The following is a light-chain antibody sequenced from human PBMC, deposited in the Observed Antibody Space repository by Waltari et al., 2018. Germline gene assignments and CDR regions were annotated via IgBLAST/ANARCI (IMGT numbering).Light chain of an antibody. J-gene: IGLJ3*02. CDR1: SSDVGGYPY. CDR2: DVT. V-gene: IGLV2-14*03. CDR3: SSYTSSSTWV. Sequence: QSALTQPAPVSGSPGQSITISCTGPSSDVGGYPYVSWYQQHPGKAPKLMIYDVTTRPSGVSNRFSGSKSVNTASLTISGLQAEDEADYYCSSYTSSSTWVFGGGTKLTVL.